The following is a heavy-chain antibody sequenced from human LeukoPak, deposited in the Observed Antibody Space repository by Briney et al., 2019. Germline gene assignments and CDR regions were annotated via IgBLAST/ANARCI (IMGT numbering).Heavy chain of an antibody. Sequence: SVTVSCKASGGTFSSYAISWVRQAPGQGLEWMGGIIPIFGTANYAQKFQGRVTITADESTSTDYMELSSLRSEDTAVYYCARGYCSGGSCYGISPAFDYWGQGTLVTVSS. V-gene: IGHV1-69*13. CDR3: ARGYCSGGSCYGISPAFDY. CDR1: GGTFSSYA. J-gene: IGHJ4*02. D-gene: IGHD2-15*01. CDR2: IIPIFGTA.